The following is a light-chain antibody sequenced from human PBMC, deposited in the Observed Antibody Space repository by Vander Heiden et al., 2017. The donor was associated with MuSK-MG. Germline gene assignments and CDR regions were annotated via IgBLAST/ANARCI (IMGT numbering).Light chain of an antibody. CDR1: QSVLYSSNNKNY. Sequence: DIVMTQSPDSLAVSLGERATINCKSSQSVLYSSNNKNYLAWYQQKPGQPPKLLIYWASTRESGVPDRFSGSGSGTDFTLTISSLQEEDVAVYYCQQYYSTLYTFGQGTKQEIK. CDR3: QQYYSTLYT. V-gene: IGKV4-1*01. J-gene: IGKJ2*01. CDR2: WAS.